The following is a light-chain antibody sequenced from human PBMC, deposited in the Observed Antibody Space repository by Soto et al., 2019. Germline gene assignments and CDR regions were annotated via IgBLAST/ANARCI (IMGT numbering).Light chain of an antibody. CDR3: LLSYSGTSWV. Sequence: QAVVTQEPSLTVSPGGTVTLTCGSTTGAVTSSHYPYWFQQKPGQAPRTLIYDTSNKHSWTPARFSGSLRGGKAALTRAGAQTDDDADDYCLLSYSGTSWVFGGGTKLTVL. CDR1: TGAVTSSHY. CDR2: DTS. J-gene: IGLJ3*02. V-gene: IGLV7-46*01.